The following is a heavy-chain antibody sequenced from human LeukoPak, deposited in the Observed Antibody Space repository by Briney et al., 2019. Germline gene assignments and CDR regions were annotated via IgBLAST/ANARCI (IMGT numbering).Heavy chain of an antibody. D-gene: IGHD3-10*01. J-gene: IGHJ4*02. CDR3: ARPDYGSADY. Sequence: GESLKISCKGSGYRFAKSWIGWVRQMPRKGLEWMGIIYPDDSRTKYSPSFQGQVTMSVNKSISTAYLQWSSLKTSDTAMYYCARPDYGSADYWGQGTLLTVSS. CDR2: IYPDDSRT. CDR1: GYRFAKSW. V-gene: IGHV5-51*01.